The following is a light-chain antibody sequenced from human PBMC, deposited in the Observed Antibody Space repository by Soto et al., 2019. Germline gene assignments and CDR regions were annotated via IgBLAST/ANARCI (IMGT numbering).Light chain of an antibody. V-gene: IGKV3-20*01. CDR2: RTS. Sequence: EVVLTQSPGTLSLSPGERATLSCRASQGVSSYYLAWYQQQPGQAPRLLIYRTSTRATGIPDRFSGSGSGTDFTLTISRLEPGDFAMYYCQQYGSSPRTFGQGTKVEV. CDR1: QGVSSYY. CDR3: QQYGSSPRT. J-gene: IGKJ1*01.